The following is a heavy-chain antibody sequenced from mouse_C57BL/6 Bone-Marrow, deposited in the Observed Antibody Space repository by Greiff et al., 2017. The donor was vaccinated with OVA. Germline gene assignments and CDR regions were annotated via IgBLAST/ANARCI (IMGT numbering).Heavy chain of an antibody. Sequence: EVHLVESGGDLVKPGGSLKLSCAASGFTFSSYGMSWVRQTPDKRLEWVATISSGGSYTYYPDSVKGRFTIARDNAKNTLYLQMSSLKSEDTAMYYCASPLLLGLRRWGYYAMDYWGQGTSVTVSS. D-gene: IGHD2-2*01. CDR3: ASPLLLGLRRWGYYAMDY. V-gene: IGHV5-6*01. CDR1: GFTFSSYG. CDR2: ISSGGSYT. J-gene: IGHJ4*01.